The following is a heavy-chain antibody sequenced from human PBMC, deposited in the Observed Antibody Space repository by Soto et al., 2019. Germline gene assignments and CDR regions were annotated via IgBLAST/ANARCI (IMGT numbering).Heavy chain of an antibody. J-gene: IGHJ4*02. D-gene: IGHD2-15*01. CDR2: ISAYNGDT. CDR3: ARGPAGGLRGGVSY. Sequence: QVQLVQSGGEVKKPGASVKVSCKTSGYTFTNYGITWVRQAPGQGLKWMGWISAYNGDTNYAQKFQGRVIMTTDTSTTTAYMERRSLRSDDTAVYYCARGPAGGLRGGVSYWGQGTLFTVSS. CDR1: GYTFTNYG. V-gene: IGHV1-18*04.